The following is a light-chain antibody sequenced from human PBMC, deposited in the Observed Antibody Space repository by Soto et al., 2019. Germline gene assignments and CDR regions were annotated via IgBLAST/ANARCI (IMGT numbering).Light chain of an antibody. CDR2: DAS. CDR1: QTVYSY. V-gene: IGKV3-11*01. Sequence: ELILTHSPATLSLSPGERATLSCRASQTVYSYLVWYQQKPGQAPRLLIYDASKRATGVPGRFSGTGSGTEFTLTISSLEPDDFAVYFCQQRTSWPRVFGGGTKVDIK. CDR3: QQRTSWPRV. J-gene: IGKJ4*01.